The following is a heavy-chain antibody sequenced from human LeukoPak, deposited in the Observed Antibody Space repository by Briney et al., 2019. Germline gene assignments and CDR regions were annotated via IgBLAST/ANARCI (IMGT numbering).Heavy chain of an antibody. Sequence: SETLSLTCTVSGVSISTYYWSWIRQPAGKGLEWIGRIYSSGSTNYNPSLKSRVTMSVDTSKNQFSLRLNSVTAADTAVYYCARAAGRYSSGWYYFDYWGQGTLVTVSS. CDR1: GVSISTYY. CDR3: ARAAGRYSSGWYYFDY. D-gene: IGHD6-19*01. V-gene: IGHV4-4*07. CDR2: IYSSGST. J-gene: IGHJ4*02.